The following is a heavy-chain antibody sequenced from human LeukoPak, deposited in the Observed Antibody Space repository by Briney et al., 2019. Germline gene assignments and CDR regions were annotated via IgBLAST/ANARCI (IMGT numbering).Heavy chain of an antibody. D-gene: IGHD3-10*01. CDR3: ARDPYGSGSYYNSAFDI. J-gene: IGHJ3*02. Sequence: GGSLRLSCAASGFTFNTYGMHWVRQAPGKGLEWVAVIWYDGSQKYYADSVKGRFTISRDNAKNSLYLQMNSLRAEDTAIYYCARDPYGSGSYYNSAFDIWGQGTMVTVSS. CDR2: IWYDGSQK. V-gene: IGHV3-33*01. CDR1: GFTFNTYG.